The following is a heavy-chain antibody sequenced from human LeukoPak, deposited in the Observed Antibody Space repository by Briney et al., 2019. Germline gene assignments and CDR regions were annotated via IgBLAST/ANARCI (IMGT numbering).Heavy chain of an antibody. D-gene: IGHD1-14*01. CDR2: ISSSSSYI. CDR3: ARGPLGSVDY. J-gene: IGHJ4*02. Sequence: GGSLRLSGAASGFTFSSYSMNWVRQAPGKGLEWVSYISSSSSYIYYADSVKGRFTISRDNAKNSLYLQMNSLRAEDTAVYYCARGPLGSVDYWGQGTLVTVSS. CDR1: GFTFSSYS. V-gene: IGHV3-21*01.